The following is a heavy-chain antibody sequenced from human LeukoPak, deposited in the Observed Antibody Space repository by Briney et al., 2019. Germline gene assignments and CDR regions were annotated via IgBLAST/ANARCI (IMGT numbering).Heavy chain of an antibody. CDR1: GGTFISYA. Sequence: SVKVSCKASGGTFISYAISWVRQAPGQGLEWMGRIIPIFGTANYAQKFQGRVTITTDESTSTAYMELSSLRSEDTAVYYCARSHCSGGSCYSGDYWGQGTLVTVSS. J-gene: IGHJ4*02. CDR3: ARSHCSGGSCYSGDY. D-gene: IGHD2-15*01. CDR2: IIPIFGTA. V-gene: IGHV1-69*05.